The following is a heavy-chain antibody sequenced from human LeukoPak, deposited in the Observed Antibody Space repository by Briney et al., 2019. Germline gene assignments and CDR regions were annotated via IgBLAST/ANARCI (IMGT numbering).Heavy chain of an antibody. V-gene: IGHV3-23*01. CDR3: ARARDYIYFDY. CDR2: ISDSGGST. Sequence: GGSLRLSCAASGFTFSNYAMTWVRQAPGKGLEWVSGISDSGGSTYYADSVKGRFTISRDNAKNSLYLQMNSLRAEDTAVYYCARARDYIYFDYWGQGTLVTVSS. J-gene: IGHJ4*02. CDR1: GFTFSNYA. D-gene: IGHD4/OR15-4a*01.